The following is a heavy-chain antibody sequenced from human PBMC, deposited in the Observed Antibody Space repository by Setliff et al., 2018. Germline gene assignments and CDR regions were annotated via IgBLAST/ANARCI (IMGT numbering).Heavy chain of an antibody. CDR3: AKGGNITRETYYYYGMDV. V-gene: IGHV1-18*01. CDR1: GYTFTKYG. J-gene: IGHJ6*02. Sequence: ASVKVSCKTSGYTFTKYGITWVRQAPGQGLEWMGWINNYSFKTNYPQQFLGSVTVTTDTSTGTAYMELGSLTSDDTAIYYCAKGGNITRETYYYYGMDVWGQGTTVTVSS. CDR2: INNYSFKT. D-gene: IGHD1-20*01.